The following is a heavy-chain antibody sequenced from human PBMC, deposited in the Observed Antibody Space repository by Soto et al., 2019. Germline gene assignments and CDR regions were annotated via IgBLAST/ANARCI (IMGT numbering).Heavy chain of an antibody. V-gene: IGHV4-31*03. CDR1: VGSISSGGYY. D-gene: IGHD5-18*01. Sequence: PSETLSLTCTVSVGSISSGGYYWSWIRQHPGKGLEWIGYIYYGGSTYYNPSLKSRVTISVDTSKNQFSLKLSSVTAADTAVYYCARGHMGDTAMGWASYFDYWCQGTLLTVSS. CDR2: IYYGGST. J-gene: IGHJ4*02. CDR3: ARGHMGDTAMGWASYFDY.